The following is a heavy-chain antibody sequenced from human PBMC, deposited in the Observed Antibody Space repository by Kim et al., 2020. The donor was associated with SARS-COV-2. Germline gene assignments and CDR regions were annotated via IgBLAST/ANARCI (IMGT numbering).Heavy chain of an antibody. Sequence: GGSLRLSCSASGFTFSSYGMYWVRQAPGKGLEWVALMSDDGSDKEYEDSVKGRFTISRDNSRNTLYLQMNSLRAEDTAMYYCARARTYGSGSYYYFDHWGQGTLVTVSS. CDR3: ARARTYGSGSYYYFDH. V-gene: IGHV3-33*05. CDR2: MSDDGSDK. D-gene: IGHD3-10*01. J-gene: IGHJ4*02. CDR1: GFTFSSYG.